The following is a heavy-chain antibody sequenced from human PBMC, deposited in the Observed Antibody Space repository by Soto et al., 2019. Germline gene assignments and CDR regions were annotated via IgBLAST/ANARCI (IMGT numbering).Heavy chain of an antibody. D-gene: IGHD6-13*01. CDR1: GYSFTSYW. Sequence: PGESLKISCKGSGYSFTSYWIGWVRQMPRKGLEWMGIIYPGDSDTRYSPSFQGQVTISADKSISTAYLQWSSLKASDTAMYYCARYTDPGIAAAGFDPWGQGTLVTVSS. CDR2: IYPGDSDT. CDR3: ARYTDPGIAAAGFDP. J-gene: IGHJ5*02. V-gene: IGHV5-51*01.